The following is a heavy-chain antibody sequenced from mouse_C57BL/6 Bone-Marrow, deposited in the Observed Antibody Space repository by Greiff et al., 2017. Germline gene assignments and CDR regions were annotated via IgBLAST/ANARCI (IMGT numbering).Heavy chain of an antibody. V-gene: IGHV1-4*01. CDR1: GYTFTSYT. D-gene: IGHD2-10*02. J-gene: IGHJ4*01. Sequence: QVQLQQSGAELARPGASVKMSCKASGYTFTSYTMHWVKQRPGQGLEWIGYINPSSGYTKYNQKFKDKATLTADKSSRTAYMQLSSLTSEDSAVYYCARGGYAVYAMDYWGQRTSGTVSS. CDR2: INPSSGYT. CDR3: ARGGYAVYAMDY.